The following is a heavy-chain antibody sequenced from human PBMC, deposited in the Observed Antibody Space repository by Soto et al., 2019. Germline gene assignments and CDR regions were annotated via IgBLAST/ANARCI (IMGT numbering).Heavy chain of an antibody. CDR3: TRDRSPGMVFPEFVL. CDR2: ISSTSTYI. V-gene: IGHV3-21*01. J-gene: IGHJ4*02. Sequence: EVQLVESGGGLAKPVGSLRLSCAASGFLFNSYGMNCVRLSPGRGLEWISSISSTSTYIEYADSVKGRFIISRDNAENSLFLQMNSLRAEDTAVYYCTRDRSPGMVFPEFVLWGQGALVTVSS. D-gene: IGHD3-10*01. CDR1: GFLFNSYG.